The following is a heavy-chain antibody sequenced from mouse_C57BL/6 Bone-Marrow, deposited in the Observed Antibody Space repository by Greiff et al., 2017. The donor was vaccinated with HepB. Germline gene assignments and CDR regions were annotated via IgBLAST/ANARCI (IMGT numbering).Heavy chain of an antibody. V-gene: IGHV6-6*01. D-gene: IGHD1-1*01. CDR1: GFTFSDAW. J-gene: IGHJ2*01. CDR3: TRGLTTVVAGDY. CDR2: IRNKANNHAT. Sequence: EVQRVESGGGLVQPGGSMKLSCAASGFTFSDAWMDWVRQSPEKGLEWVAEIRNKANNHATYYAESVKGRFTISRDDSKSSVYLQMNSLRAEDTGIYYCTRGLTTVVAGDYWGQGTTLTVSS.